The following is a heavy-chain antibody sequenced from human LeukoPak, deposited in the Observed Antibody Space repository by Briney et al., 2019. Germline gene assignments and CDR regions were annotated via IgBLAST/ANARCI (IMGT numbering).Heavy chain of an antibody. Sequence: ASVKVSCKASGGTFSKYSISWVRQAPGQGLEWMGWISAYNGNTNYAQKLQGRVTMTTDTSTSTAYMELRSLRSDDTAVYYCARFEVAAAGFFNWFDPWGQGTLVTVSS. CDR2: ISAYNGNT. D-gene: IGHD6-13*01. CDR1: GGTFSKYS. V-gene: IGHV1-18*01. CDR3: ARFEVAAAGFFNWFDP. J-gene: IGHJ5*02.